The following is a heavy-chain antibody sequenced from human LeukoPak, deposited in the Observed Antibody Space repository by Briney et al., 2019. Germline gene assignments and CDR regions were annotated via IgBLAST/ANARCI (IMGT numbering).Heavy chain of an antibody. D-gene: IGHD3-10*01. J-gene: IGHJ4*02. CDR1: GFTFSSYS. CDR2: ISSSSNSI. V-gene: IGHV3-48*04. CDR3: ARVTTMVREPDYFDY. Sequence: GGSMRLSCAASGFTFSSYSMNWVRQAPGKGLEWISYISSSSNSIYYADSVKGRFTISRDNAKNSLYLQMNSLRAEDTAVYYCARVTTMVREPDYFDYWGQGTLVTVSS.